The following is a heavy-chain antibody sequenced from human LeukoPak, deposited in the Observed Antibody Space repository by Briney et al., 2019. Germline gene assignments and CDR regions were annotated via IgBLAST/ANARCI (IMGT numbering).Heavy chain of an antibody. CDR1: GFTFSSYS. CDR3: ARGYSGYDSLLDY. J-gene: IGHJ4*02. D-gene: IGHD5-12*01. CDR2: ISSGSSYI. V-gene: IGHV3-21*01. Sequence: PGGSLRLSCAASGFTFSSYSMNWVRQAPGKGLEWISSISSGSSYIYYADSVKGRFTISRDNAKNSLYLQMNSLRAEDTAVYYCARGYSGYDSLLDYWGQGTLVTVSS.